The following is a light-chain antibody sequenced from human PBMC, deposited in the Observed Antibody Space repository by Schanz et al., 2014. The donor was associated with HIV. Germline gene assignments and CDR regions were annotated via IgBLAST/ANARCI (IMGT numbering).Light chain of an antibody. CDR3: QQSYSTPRT. CDR1: QSISTW. Sequence: DIQMTQSPSTLSASVGDRVTITCRASQSISTWLAWYQQKPGKAPKLLIYKASSLGSGVPSRFSGSGSGTEFTLTISSLQPEDFATYFCQQSYSTPRTFGQGTKVESK. J-gene: IGKJ1*01. CDR2: KAS. V-gene: IGKV1-5*03.